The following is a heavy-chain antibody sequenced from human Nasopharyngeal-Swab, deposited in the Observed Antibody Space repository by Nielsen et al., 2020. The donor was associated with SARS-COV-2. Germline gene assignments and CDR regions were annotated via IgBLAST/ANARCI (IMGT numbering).Heavy chain of an antibody. D-gene: IGHD1-26*01. CDR3: ARDCGMSKHYYYGMDV. Sequence: GESLKISCAASGFTFSRYGMHWVRQAPGKGLEWVAVISYDGSNKYYADSVKGRFTISRDNSKNTLYLQMNSLRAEDTAVYYCARDCGMSKHYYYGMDVWGQGTTVTVSS. V-gene: IGHV3-30*03. CDR2: ISYDGSNK. CDR1: GFTFSRYG. J-gene: IGHJ6*02.